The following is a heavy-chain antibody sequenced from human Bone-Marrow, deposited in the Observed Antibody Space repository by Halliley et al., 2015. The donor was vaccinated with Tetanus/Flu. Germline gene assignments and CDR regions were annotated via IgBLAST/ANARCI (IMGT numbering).Heavy chain of an antibody. J-gene: IGHJ4*02. CDR2: I. V-gene: IGHV3-48*02. Sequence: IYDADSVKDRFAISKDKAKNSLFLQMGSLRDEDAAVYYCAGDSGVAWHDDYWGQGTLVTVSS. CDR3: AGDSGVAWHDDY. D-gene: IGHD2-8*01.